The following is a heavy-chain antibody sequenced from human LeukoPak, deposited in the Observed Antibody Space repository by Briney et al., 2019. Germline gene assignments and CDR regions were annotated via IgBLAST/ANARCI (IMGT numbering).Heavy chain of an antibody. CDR1: GGSISSSSYY. V-gene: IGHV4-39*07. J-gene: IGHJ5*02. CDR3: ARDNSVEDTAWWFDP. D-gene: IGHD4-23*01. CDR2: IYYSGST. Sequence: SETLSLTCTVSGGSISSSSYYWGWIRQPPGKGLEWIGSIYYSGSTYYNPSLKSRVTISVDTSKNQFSLKLSSVTAADTAVYYCARDNSVEDTAWWFDPWGQGTLVTVSS.